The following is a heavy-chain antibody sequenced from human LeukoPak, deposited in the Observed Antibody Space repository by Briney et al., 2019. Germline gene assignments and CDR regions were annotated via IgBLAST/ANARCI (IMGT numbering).Heavy chain of an antibody. D-gene: IGHD6-19*01. J-gene: IGHJ6*02. CDR2: SVVGSGNT. V-gene: IGHV1-58*02. Sequence: SVKVSCKASVFTFTSSAMQWVRQARGQRLEWIGWSVVGSGNTNYAQKFQERVTITRDMSTSTAYMELSSLRSEDTAVYYCAAASSGWYRYYYYGMDVWGQGTTVTVSS. CDR3: AAASSGWYRYYYYGMDV. CDR1: VFTFTSSA.